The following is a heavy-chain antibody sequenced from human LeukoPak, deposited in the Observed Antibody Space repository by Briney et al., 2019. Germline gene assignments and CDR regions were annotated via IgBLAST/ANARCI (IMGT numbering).Heavy chain of an antibody. D-gene: IGHD4-17*01. V-gene: IGHV3-7*01. Sequence: GGSLRLSCAASGFTFTSYWMTWVRQAPGKGLEWVANIKQDGSEKYYVDSVKGRFTISRDNANNSLYLQMKRLRAEDTAVYYCERENYGDYDFPDWFDPWGQGTLVTVSS. CDR3: ERENYGDYDFPDWFDP. CDR1: GFTFTSYW. CDR2: IKQDGSEK. J-gene: IGHJ5*02.